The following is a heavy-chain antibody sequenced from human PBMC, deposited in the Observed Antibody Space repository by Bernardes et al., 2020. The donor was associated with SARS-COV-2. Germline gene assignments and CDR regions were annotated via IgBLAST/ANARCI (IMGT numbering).Heavy chain of an antibody. CDR3: AREVPGGYVDY. CDR1: GGSISSYY. D-gene: IGHD1-1*01. V-gene: IGHV4-59*01. CDR2: IYYSGST. Sequence: SETLSLTRTVSGGSISSYYWSWIRQPPGKGLEWIGYIYYSGSTNYNPSLKSRVTISVDTSKNQFSLKLSSVTAADTAVYYCAREVPGGYVDYWGQGTLVTVSS. J-gene: IGHJ4*02.